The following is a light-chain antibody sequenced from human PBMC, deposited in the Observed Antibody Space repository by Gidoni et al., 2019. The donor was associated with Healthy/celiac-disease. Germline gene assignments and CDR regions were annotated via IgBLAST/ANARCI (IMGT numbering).Light chain of an antibody. CDR2: KAS. J-gene: IGKJ3*01. V-gene: IGKV1-5*03. Sequence: DIQMTQSPSTLSASVGDRVTITCRASQSISSWLAWYQQKPGKAPKLLIYKASSLESGVPSRFSGSGSGTEFTLTISSLQPDDFATYYCQQYNSYSPFTFGHXTKVDIK. CDR1: QSISSW. CDR3: QQYNSYSPFT.